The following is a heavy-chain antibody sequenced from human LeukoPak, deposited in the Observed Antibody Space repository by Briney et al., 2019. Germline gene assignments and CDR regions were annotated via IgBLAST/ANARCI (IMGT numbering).Heavy chain of an antibody. J-gene: IGHJ5*02. CDR2: IRYDGSNK. Sequence: GGSLRLSCAASGFTFSSYGMHWVRQAPGKGLEWVAFIRYDGSNKYYADSVKGRFTISRDSSKNTLYLQMNSLRAEDTAVYYCAKELRFLEWLPRFDPWGQGTLVTVSS. CDR1: GFTFSSYG. CDR3: AKELRFLEWLPRFDP. V-gene: IGHV3-30*02. D-gene: IGHD3-3*01.